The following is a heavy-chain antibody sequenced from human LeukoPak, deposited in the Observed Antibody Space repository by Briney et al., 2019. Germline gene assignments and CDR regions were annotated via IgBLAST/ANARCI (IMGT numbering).Heavy chain of an antibody. CDR3: ARVGSGNTYGYGDY. CDR1: GLTVSSNY. V-gene: IGHV3-66*01. Sequence: GGSLRLSCAATGLTVSSNYMSWVRQAPGKGLEWVSVFSNGINTYYADSVKGRFTTSRDNSKNTLYLQMNSLRVEDTAVYFCARVGSGNTYGYGDYWGQGTLVTVSS. D-gene: IGHD5-18*01. J-gene: IGHJ4*02. CDR2: FSNGINT.